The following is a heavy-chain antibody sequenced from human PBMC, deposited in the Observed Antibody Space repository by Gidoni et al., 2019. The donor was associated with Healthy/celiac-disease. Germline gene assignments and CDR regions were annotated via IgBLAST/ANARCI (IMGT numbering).Heavy chain of an antibody. CDR1: GFTFDDYA. CDR3: AKAQSGGLYDSSGYYYGY. D-gene: IGHD3-22*01. J-gene: IGHJ4*02. Sequence: SLRLSCAASGFTFDDYAMHWVRQAPGKGLEWVSGISWNSGSIGYADSVKGRFTISRDNAKNSLYLQMNSLRAEDTALYYCAKAQSGGLYDSSGYYYGYWGQGTLVTVSS. CDR2: ISWNSGSI. V-gene: IGHV3-9*01.